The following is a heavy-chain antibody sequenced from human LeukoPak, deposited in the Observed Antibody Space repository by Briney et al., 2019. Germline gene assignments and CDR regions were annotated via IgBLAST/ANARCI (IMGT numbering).Heavy chain of an antibody. CDR1: GYTFTSYG. J-gene: IGHJ5*02. CDR3: ARAQNYDFWSSFDP. V-gene: IGHV1-18*01. D-gene: IGHD3-3*01. Sequence: ASVKVSCKASGYTFTSYGISWVRQAPGQGLEWMGWISAYNGNTNYAQKLQGRVTMTTDTSTSTAYMELRSLRSDDTAVYYCARAQNYDFWSSFDPWGQGTLVTVSS. CDR2: ISAYNGNT.